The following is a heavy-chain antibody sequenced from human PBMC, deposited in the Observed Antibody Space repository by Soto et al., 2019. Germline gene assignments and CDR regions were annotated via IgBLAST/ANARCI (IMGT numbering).Heavy chain of an antibody. D-gene: IGHD6-13*01. CDR3: ARDQRGSSPTLDAFDI. Sequence: EVQLVESGGGLVQPGGSLRLSCAASGFTFSSYEMNWVRQAPGKGLEWVSYISSSGSTIYYADSVKGRFTISRDNAKNSRYLQMNSLRAEDTAVHYCARDQRGSSPTLDAFDIWGQGTMVTVSS. V-gene: IGHV3-48*03. CDR2: ISSSGSTI. J-gene: IGHJ3*02. CDR1: GFTFSSYE.